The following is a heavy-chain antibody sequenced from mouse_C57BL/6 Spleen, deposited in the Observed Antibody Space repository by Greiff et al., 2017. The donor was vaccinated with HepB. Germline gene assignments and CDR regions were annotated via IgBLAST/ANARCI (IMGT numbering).Heavy chain of an antibody. CDR1: GFTFSDYG. CDR3: ARYSNSAWFAY. Sequence: EVKLMESGGGLVKPGGSLKLSCAASGFTFSDYGMHWVRQAPEKGLEWVAYISSGSSTIYYADTVKGRFTISRDNAKNTLFLQMTSLRSEDTAMYYCARYSNSAWFAYWGQGTLVTVSA. V-gene: IGHV5-17*01. J-gene: IGHJ3*01. CDR2: ISSGSSTI. D-gene: IGHD2-5*01.